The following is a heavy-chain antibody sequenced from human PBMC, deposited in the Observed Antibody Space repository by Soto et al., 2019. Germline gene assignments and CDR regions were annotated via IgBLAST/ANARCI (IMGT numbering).Heavy chain of an antibody. CDR2: LYNSGST. D-gene: IGHD2-21*02. J-gene: IGHJ6*02. V-gene: IGHV4-39*07. CDR3: ARDLWGYCGTDCYPLDV. Sequence: SETLSLTCAVSGGSSRQSSYFWGWIRQPPGKGLEWIGYLYNSGSTDYNPSLKSRVTISVDTSKNQFSLKLNSVTAADTAVYYCARDLWGYCGTDCYPLDVWGQGTTVTVSS. CDR1: GGSSRQSSYF.